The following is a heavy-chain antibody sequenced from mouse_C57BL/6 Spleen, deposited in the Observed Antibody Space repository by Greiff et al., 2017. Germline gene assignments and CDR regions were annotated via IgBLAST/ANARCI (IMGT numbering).Heavy chain of an antibody. CDR3: ARGNEYYYAMDY. CDR1: GYSITSGYD. CDR2: ISYSGST. J-gene: IGHJ4*01. Sequence: VQLKESGPGMVKPSQSLSLTCTVTGYSITSGYDWHWIRPFPGNKLEWMGYISYSGSTNYNPSLKSRISITHDTSKNHFFLKLNSVTTEDTATYYCARGNEYYYAMDYWGQGTSVTVSS. V-gene: IGHV3-1*01.